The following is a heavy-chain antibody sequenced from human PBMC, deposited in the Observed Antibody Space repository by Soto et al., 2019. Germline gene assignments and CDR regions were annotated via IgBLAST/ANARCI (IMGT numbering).Heavy chain of an antibody. CDR2: IKQEGSEK. CDR1: GFSFSSDW. V-gene: IGHV3-7*03. D-gene: IGHD3-10*01. CDR3: ANAGSYYTPGPDGV. Sequence: GGSLRLSCAASGFSFSSDWMSRVRQAPGKALEWVANIKQEGSEKYYVDSVKGRLTISRDNAKNSLYLQMNSLRAEDTAVYYCANAGSYYTPGPDGVCGQGTTVTVSS. J-gene: IGHJ6*02.